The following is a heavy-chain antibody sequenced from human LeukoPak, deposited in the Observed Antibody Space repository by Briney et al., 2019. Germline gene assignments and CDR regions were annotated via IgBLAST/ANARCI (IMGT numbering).Heavy chain of an antibody. CDR1: GFTFSSYE. Sequence: SGGSLRLSCAASGFTFSSYEMNWVRQAPGKGLEWVANIKKDGSEKYYVDSVKGRFTISRDNAKNSLYLQMNSLRAEDTAVYYCARDHTYYDYVWGSYRNTDAFDIWGQGTMVTVSS. CDR2: IKKDGSEK. CDR3: ARDHTYYDYVWGSYRNTDAFDI. V-gene: IGHV3-7*01. D-gene: IGHD3-16*02. J-gene: IGHJ3*02.